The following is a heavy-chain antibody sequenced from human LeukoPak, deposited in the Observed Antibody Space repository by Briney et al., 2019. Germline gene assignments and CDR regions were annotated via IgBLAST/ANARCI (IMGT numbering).Heavy chain of an antibody. CDR2: ISAYNGNT. D-gene: IGHD6-25*01. CDR3: ARVNGYSSGPDY. CDR1: GYTFTGYY. Sequence: ASVKVSCKASGYTFTGYYMHWARQAPGQGLEWMGWISAYNGNTNYAQKLQGRVTMTTDTSTSTAYMELRSLRSDDTAVYYCARVNGYSSGPDYWGQGTLVTVSS. J-gene: IGHJ4*02. V-gene: IGHV1-18*04.